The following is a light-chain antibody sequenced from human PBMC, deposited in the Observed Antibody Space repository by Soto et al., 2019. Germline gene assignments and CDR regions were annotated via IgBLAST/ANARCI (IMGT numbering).Light chain of an antibody. Sequence: DIQMTQSPSSLSASVGDRVTITCRASQSISNYLNWYQQKPGKAPNLLIYAASSLHSGVPSRFSGSGSGTDFTLTISSLQPEDFATYFCQQSYITPGTFGQGTKVELK. CDR1: QSISNY. V-gene: IGKV1-39*01. J-gene: IGKJ1*01. CDR3: QQSYITPGT. CDR2: AAS.